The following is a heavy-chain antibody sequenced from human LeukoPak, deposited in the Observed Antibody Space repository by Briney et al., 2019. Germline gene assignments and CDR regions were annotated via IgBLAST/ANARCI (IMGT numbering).Heavy chain of an antibody. D-gene: IGHD3-3*01. Sequence: SVKVSCKPSGGTFINYAIIWVQQAPGQGLEWMGGIIPISDTANYAQKFQVRTAIATDDSTTTVYLQVSRLRSEDTAVYYCTAIPEQVWSGFASPPQLDYWGQGTLLTVSS. CDR1: GGTFINYA. CDR3: TAIPEQVWSGFASPPQLDY. V-gene: IGHV1-69*05. J-gene: IGHJ4*02. CDR2: IIPISDTA.